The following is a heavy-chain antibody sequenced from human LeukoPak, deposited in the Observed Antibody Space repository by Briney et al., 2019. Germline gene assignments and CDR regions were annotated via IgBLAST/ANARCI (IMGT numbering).Heavy chain of an antibody. CDR3: AANCLFDHGGNYVNFFDF. CDR2: ISSNSIYI. V-gene: IGHV3-21*06. D-gene: IGHD4-23*01. J-gene: IGHJ2*01. Sequence: GGPLRLSCAASGFTVSSYSMHWVRQAPGKGLDWVSSISSNSIYIYYATSVEGRFTISTDNAKNSLYHPRNLLKAEDTAFYYCAANCLFDHGGNYVNFFDFWGRGTLVTVSS. CDR1: GFTVSSYS.